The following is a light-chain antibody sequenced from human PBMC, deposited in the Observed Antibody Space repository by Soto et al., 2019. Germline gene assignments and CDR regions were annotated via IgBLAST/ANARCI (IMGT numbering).Light chain of an antibody. CDR2: DVT. Sequence: QSVLTQPASVSGSPGQSITISCTGTSRDVSAYNYVSWYQQHPGKAPKLMVYDVTNRPSGVSDRFSGSKSGNTASLTISGLQAEDEADYFCSSHSNITPYVFGTGTKVTVL. CDR1: SRDVSAYNY. J-gene: IGLJ1*01. CDR3: SSHSNITPYV. V-gene: IGLV2-14*01.